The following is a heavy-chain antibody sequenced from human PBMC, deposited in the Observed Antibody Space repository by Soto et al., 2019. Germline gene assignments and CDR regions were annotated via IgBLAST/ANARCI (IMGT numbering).Heavy chain of an antibody. J-gene: IGHJ6*02. CDR3: ARNFITIFGVVIRPPGYYYGMDV. Sequence: GGSLRHSCAASGFTFSSYGMHWVRQAPGKGLEWVAVIWYDGSNKYYADSVKGRFTISRDTSKNTLYLQMNSLRAEDTAVYYCARNFITIFGVVIRPPGYYYGMDVWGQGTTVTVSS. D-gene: IGHD3-3*01. V-gene: IGHV3-33*01. CDR2: IWYDGSNK. CDR1: GFTFSSYG.